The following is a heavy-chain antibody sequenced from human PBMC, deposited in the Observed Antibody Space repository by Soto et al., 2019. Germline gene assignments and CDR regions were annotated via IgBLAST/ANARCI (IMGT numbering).Heavy chain of an antibody. D-gene: IGHD3-10*01. V-gene: IGHV1-8*01. CDR1: GYTFTSYD. CDR2: MNPNSGNT. CDR3: ARGGEVEYTRTYYYYYYGMDV. J-gene: IGHJ6*02. Sequence: ASVKVSCKASGYTFTSYDINWVRQATGQGLEWMGWMNPNSGNTGYAQKFQGRVTMTRNTSISTAYMELSSLRSEDTAVYYCARGGEVEYTRTYYYYYYGMDVWGQGTTVTVSS.